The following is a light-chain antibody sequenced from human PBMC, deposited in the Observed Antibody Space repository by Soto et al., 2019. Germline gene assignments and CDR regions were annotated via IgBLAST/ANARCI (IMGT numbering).Light chain of an antibody. CDR1: SSNLGADYD. J-gene: IGLJ2*01. Sequence: QSVLTQPPSVSGAPGQRVTISCTGSSSNLGADYDVHWYQRFPGTAPKVLIYANINRPSGVPDRFSASKSGTSASLAITGLQAEDEADYYCQSYDISLSAVVFGGGTKLTVL. CDR2: ANI. V-gene: IGLV1-40*01. CDR3: QSYDISLSAVV.